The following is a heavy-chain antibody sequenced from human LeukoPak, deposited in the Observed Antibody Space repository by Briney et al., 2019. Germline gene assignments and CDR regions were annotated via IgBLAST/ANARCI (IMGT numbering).Heavy chain of an antibody. CDR1: GFTFSDYY. Sequence: PGGSLRLSCAASGFTFSDYYMSWIRQAPGKGLEWVSAISGSATGTFYADSVKGRFTISRDNSKNTLYLQMNSLRVEDTALYYCAKAEVGPLDYWGQGTLVTVSS. J-gene: IGHJ4*02. V-gene: IGHV3-23*01. CDR2: ISGSATGT. CDR3: AKAEVGPLDY. D-gene: IGHD1-26*01.